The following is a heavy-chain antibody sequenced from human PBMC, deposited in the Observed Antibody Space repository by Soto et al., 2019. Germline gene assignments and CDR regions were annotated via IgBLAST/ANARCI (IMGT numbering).Heavy chain of an antibody. CDR1: GFTFSSYA. Sequence: EVQLLESGGGLVQPGGSLRLSCAASGFTFSSYAMSWVRQAPGKGLEWVSAISGSGGSTYYADSVKGRFTISRDNSKNKLYLQMNSLRAEDTAVYYCAKDYSDSSGGGMDVWGQGTTVTVSS. CDR3: AKDYSDSSGGGMDV. D-gene: IGHD3-22*01. J-gene: IGHJ6*02. CDR2: ISGSGGST. V-gene: IGHV3-23*01.